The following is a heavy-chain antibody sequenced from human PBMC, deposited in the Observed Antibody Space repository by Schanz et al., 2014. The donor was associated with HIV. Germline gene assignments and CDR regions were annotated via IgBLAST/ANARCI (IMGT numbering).Heavy chain of an antibody. Sequence: DVQLVESGGGLVQPGGSLRLYCAASGFTFSNYWMSWVRQAPGKGLEWVANINQDGSEFYYVDSVKGRFTISRDNAKKSLYLQMNSLRAEDTALYFCAREAILTGYYNLDYWGQGTLVIVSS. V-gene: IGHV3-7*01. CDR2: INQDGSEF. CDR1: GFTFSNYW. CDR3: AREAILTGYYNLDY. D-gene: IGHD3-9*01. J-gene: IGHJ4*02.